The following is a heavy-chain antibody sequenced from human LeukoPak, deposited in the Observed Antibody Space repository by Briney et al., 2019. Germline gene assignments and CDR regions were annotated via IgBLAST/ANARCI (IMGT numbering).Heavy chain of an antibody. CDR1: GESSFSSYY. V-gene: IGHV4-34*01. CDR2: INHSGYT. D-gene: IGHD3-22*01. Sequence: PSETLSLTCAVYGESSFSSYYWSWIRRTPGGALEWIGEINHSGYTNYNPSLKSRVTLSIDTSKNQFSLRVTSVTAADTAVYYCSRQVVGNDYWGQGTLVTVSS. CDR3: SRQVVGNDY. J-gene: IGHJ4*02.